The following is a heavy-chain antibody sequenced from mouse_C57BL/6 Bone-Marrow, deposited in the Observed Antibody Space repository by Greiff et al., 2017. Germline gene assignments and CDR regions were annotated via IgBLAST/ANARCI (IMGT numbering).Heavy chain of an antibody. CDR1: GYSITSGYY. J-gene: IGHJ3*01. Sequence: ESGPGLVKPSQSLSLTCSVTGYSITSGYYWNWIRQFPGNKLEWMGYISYDGSNNYNPSLKNRISITRDTSKNQFFLKLNSVTTEDTATYYCARGDYSNLAWFAYWGQGTLVTVSA. CDR2: ISYDGSN. V-gene: IGHV3-6*01. CDR3: ARGDYSNLAWFAY. D-gene: IGHD2-5*01.